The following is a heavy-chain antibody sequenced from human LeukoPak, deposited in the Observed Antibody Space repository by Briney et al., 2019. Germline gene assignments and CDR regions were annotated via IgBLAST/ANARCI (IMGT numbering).Heavy chain of an antibody. Sequence: GGTLSFPFVTHGFILINYGMPWVRQAPDKGLEWVAIVWHDGSYHYYAESIKGRFTISRDNSRNTVYLQMNSLRAEDTAVYYCARWGIIGHDAFDVWGQGTVVTVSS. D-gene: IGHD1-14*01. CDR2: VWHDGSYH. V-gene: IGHV3-33*01. CDR1: GFILINYG. J-gene: IGHJ3*01. CDR3: ARWGIIGHDAFDV.